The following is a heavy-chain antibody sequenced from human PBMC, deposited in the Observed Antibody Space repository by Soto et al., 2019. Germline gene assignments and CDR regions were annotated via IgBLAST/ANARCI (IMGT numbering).Heavy chain of an antibody. Sequence: SVKVSCKGSGFTFSRSAVQWVRQARGQGLEWIGWIVAASGNTDYSQIFQERVTITRDMSTSTAYMELSSLSSEDTAVYYCAATLDWGSYDFGGYPSWGQGTLVTVS. J-gene: IGHJ4*02. CDR1: GFTFSRSA. CDR3: AATLDWGSYDFGGYPS. D-gene: IGHD3-22*01. CDR2: IVAASGNT. V-gene: IGHV1-58*01.